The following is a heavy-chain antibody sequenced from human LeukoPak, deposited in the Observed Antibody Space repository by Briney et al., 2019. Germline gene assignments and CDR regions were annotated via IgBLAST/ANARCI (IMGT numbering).Heavy chain of an antibody. CDR1: GYPISSGYY. J-gene: IGHJ4*02. V-gene: IGHV4-38-2*01. CDR2: IYHSGST. Sequence: SETLSLTCAVSGYPISSGYYWGWIRQPPGKGLEWIGSIYHSGSTYYNPSLKSRVTISVDTSKNQFSLKLSSVTAADTAVYYCARGEQSGSFSDYWGQGTLVTVSS. D-gene: IGHD1-26*01. CDR3: ARGEQSGSFSDY.